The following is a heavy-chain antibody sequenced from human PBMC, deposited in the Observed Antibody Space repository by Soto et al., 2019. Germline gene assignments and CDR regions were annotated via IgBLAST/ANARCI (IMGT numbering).Heavy chain of an antibody. D-gene: IGHD2-8*01. CDR1: GFTFSSYG. Sequence: GGSLRLSCAASGFTFSSYGMHWVRQAPGKGLEWVAVIWYDGSNKYYADSVKGRFTISRDNSKNTPYLQMNSLRAEDTAVYYCAREIVLISIDYYYGMDVWGQGTTVTISS. V-gene: IGHV3-33*01. CDR2: IWYDGSNK. J-gene: IGHJ6*02. CDR3: AREIVLISIDYYYGMDV.